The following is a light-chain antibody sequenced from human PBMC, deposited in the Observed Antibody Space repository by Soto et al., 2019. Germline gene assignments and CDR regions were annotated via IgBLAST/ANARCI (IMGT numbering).Light chain of an antibody. CDR2: EVS. CDR1: SSDVGGYNY. V-gene: IGLV2-14*01. J-gene: IGLJ1*01. CDR3: SSYTATKTYV. Sequence: QSVLTQPASVSGSPGQSITISCTGTSSDVGGYNYVSWYQQHSGKAPKLIIYEVSNRPSGVSNRFSGSKSGDTASLTISGLQAEEEADYYCSSYTATKTYVFGTGTKVTVL.